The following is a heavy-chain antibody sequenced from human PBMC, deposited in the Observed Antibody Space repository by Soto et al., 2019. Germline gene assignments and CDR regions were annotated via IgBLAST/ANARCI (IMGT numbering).Heavy chain of an antibody. CDR3: ARVGYNWNSPYYFDY. V-gene: IGHV1-69*06. CDR1: GCTFSSYA. D-gene: IGHD1-7*01. CDR2: IIPIFGTA. Sequence: SVKVCCKASGCTFSSYAISWVRQAPGQGLEWMGGIIPIFGTANYAQNFQGRVTITAEKSTTTAYMELSSLRSEDTAVYYCARVGYNWNSPYYFDYSGQGTLVTVSS. J-gene: IGHJ4*02.